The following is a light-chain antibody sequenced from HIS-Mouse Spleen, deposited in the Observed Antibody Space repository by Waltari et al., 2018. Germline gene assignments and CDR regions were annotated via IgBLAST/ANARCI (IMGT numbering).Light chain of an antibody. V-gene: IGLV2-23*01. J-gene: IGLJ3*02. CDR2: EGS. Sequence: QSALSQPASVSGSPGQSITISCPATSSAVGPYNLVSWYQQHPGKAPKLMIYEGSKRPSGVSNRFSGSKSGNTASLTISGLQAEDEADYYCCSYAGSSTWVFGGGTKLTVL. CDR1: SSAVGPYNL. CDR3: CSYAGSSTWV.